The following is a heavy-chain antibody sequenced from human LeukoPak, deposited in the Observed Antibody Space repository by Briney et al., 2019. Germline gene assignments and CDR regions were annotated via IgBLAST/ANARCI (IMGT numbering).Heavy chain of an antibody. CDR3: AGASFYYGSGSYSEHKDY. CDR2: IYYSGST. Sequence: SETLSLTCTVSGGSISSSSYYWGWIRQPPGKGLEWIGSIYYSGSTYYNPSLKSRVTISVDTSKNQFSLKLSSVTAADTAVYYCAGASFYYGSGSYSEHKDYWGQGTLVTVSS. CDR1: GGSISSSSYY. J-gene: IGHJ4*02. D-gene: IGHD3-10*01. V-gene: IGHV4-39*07.